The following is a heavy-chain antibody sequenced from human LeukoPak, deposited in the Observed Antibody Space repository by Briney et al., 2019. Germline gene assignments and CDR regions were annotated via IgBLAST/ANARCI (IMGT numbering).Heavy chain of an antibody. J-gene: IGHJ6*02. CDR1: GFTFSSYA. CDR3: ARGHYGLDV. V-gene: IGHV3-21*05. Sequence: GGSLRLSCAASGFTFSSYAMSWVRQAPGKGLEWVSYITPSSSYTYYADSVKGRFTISRDNAKNSLYLQMNSLGAEDTAVYYCARGHYGLDVWGQGTTVTVSS. CDR2: ITPSSSYT.